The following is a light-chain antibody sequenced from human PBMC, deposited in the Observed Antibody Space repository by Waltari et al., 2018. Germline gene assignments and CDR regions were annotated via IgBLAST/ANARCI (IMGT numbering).Light chain of an antibody. CDR1: QNISHY. CDR3: QHYVNLPAT. Sequence: EVVLTQSPGTLSLSPGEGATLSCRASQNISHYLAWYQQKPGQAPRLLIYLAASRSTGIPDRFSGSGSGTDVSLTISRPEPEDFAVYYCQHYVNLPATFGQGTKVEIK. CDR2: LAA. J-gene: IGKJ1*01. V-gene: IGKV3-20*01.